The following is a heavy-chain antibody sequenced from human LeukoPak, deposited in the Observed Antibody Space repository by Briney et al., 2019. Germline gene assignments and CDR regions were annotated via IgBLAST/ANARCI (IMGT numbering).Heavy chain of an antibody. D-gene: IGHD3-22*01. CDR1: GYTLTELS. J-gene: IGHJ4*02. CDR2: FDPEDGET. Sequence: ASVKVSCKVSGYTLTELSMHWVRQAPGKGLEWMGGFDPEDGETIYAQKFQGRVTMTEDTSTDTAYMELSSLRSEDTAVFYCATWAGAVIVDKNGGVYWGQGTLVTVSS. V-gene: IGHV1-24*01. CDR3: ATWAGAVIVDKNGGVY.